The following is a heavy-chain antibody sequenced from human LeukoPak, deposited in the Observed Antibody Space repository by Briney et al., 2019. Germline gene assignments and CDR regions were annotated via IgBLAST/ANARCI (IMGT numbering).Heavy chain of an antibody. V-gene: IGHV4-30-4*01. Sequence: SQTLSLTCTVSGGSISGGDYYWRWIRQPPGKGLEWIGYIYYSGSTYYNPSLKSRVIISLDTSKNQFSLKLSSVTAADTAVYYCARDVLCWGAGYAFDIWGQGTMVTVSS. CDR1: GGSISGGDYY. CDR3: ARDVLCWGAGYAFDI. J-gene: IGHJ3*02. CDR2: IYYSGST. D-gene: IGHD2/OR15-2a*01.